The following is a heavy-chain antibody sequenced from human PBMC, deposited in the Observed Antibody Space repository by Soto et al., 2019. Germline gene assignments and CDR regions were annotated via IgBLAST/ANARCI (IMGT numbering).Heavy chain of an antibody. CDR1: GFSLSSYS. D-gene: IGHD4-17*01. CDR2: ISTYSSYI. CDR3: ARRKRLTVDYYGMDV. V-gene: IGHV3-21*01. J-gene: IGHJ6*02. Sequence: EVKLVESGGGLVKPGGSLRLSCADSGFSLSSYSMNWVRQAPGKGLEWISAISTYSSYIYYADSVKGRFTISRDNARNSLYLQMNSLRAEDTAVYYCARRKRLTVDYYGMDVWGQGTTVTVSS.